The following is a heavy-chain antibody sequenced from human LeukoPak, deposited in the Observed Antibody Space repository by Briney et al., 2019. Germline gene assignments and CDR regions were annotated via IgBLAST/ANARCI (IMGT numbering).Heavy chain of an antibody. J-gene: IGHJ4*02. D-gene: IGHD3-22*01. V-gene: IGHV1-69*13. Sequence: ASVKVSCKASGGTFSSYAISWVRQAPGQGLEWMGGIIPIFGTANYAQKFQGRVTITADESTSTAYMELSSLRSEDTAMYYCARHDYYDSSGYYYPSYYFDYWGQGTLVTVSS. CDR1: GGTFSSYA. CDR3: ARHDYYDSSGYYYPSYYFDY. CDR2: IIPIFGTA.